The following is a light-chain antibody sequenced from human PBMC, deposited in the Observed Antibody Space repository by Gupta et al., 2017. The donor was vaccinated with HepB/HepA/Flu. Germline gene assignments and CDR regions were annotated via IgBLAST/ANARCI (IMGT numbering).Light chain of an antibody. CDR3: MQSTPWPRT. V-gene: IGKV2-30*01. Sequence: DVVMTRAPRSLPVTLGQPASISCRSSQSLVYSDGNTYLNWFQPRPGPSPRRLIYTVSHRDSGVPARFSDSGSGTDFTLRISRVEAEDIGVYYCMQSTPWPRTFGQGTKVEIK. CDR2: TVS. J-gene: IGKJ1*01. CDR1: QSLVYSDGNTY.